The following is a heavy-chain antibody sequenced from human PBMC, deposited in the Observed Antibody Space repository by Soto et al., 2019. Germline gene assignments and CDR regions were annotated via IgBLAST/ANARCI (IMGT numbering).Heavy chain of an antibody. Sequence: SVKVSCKASRVAFSKFIVTWVRQAPGLGLEWVGGIIPIFGTANYAQKFQGRVTITADESTSTSYMEVNNLRSEDTAVYYCAIGNTALFVYFYVIVVWG. V-gene: IGHV1-69*13. J-gene: IGHJ6*02. CDR2: IIPIFGTA. CDR1: RVAFSKFI. CDR3: AIGNTALFVYFYVIVV. D-gene: IGHD5-18*01.